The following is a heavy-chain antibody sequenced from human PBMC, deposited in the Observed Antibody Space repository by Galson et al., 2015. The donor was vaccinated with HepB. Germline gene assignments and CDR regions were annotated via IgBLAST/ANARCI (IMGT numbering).Heavy chain of an antibody. CDR3: ATVVPTRGTRVGLLSDAFDI. D-gene: IGHD3-3*01. Sequence: CKVSGYTLTELSMHWVRQAPGKGLEWMGGFDPEDGETIYAQKFQGRVTMTEDTSTDTAYMELSSLRSEDTAVYYCATVVPTRGTRVGLLSDAFDIWGQGTMVTVSS. CDR2: FDPEDGET. V-gene: IGHV1-24*01. CDR1: GYTLTELS. J-gene: IGHJ3*02.